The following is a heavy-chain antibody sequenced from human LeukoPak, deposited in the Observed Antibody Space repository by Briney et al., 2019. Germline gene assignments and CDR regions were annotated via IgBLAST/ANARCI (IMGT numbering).Heavy chain of an antibody. D-gene: IGHD6-13*01. CDR2: ISYTGRT. J-gene: IGHJ4*02. Sequence: PSETLSLTCTVSGGSISTYYWNWIRQPPGKGLEWLGYISYTGRTNYNPSLKSRVTISVDTSKNQFSLQLSSVTAADTAVYYCARSGGYSSSWSLWGQGTLVTVSS. CDR3: ARSGGYSSSWSL. V-gene: IGHV4-59*01. CDR1: GGSISTYY.